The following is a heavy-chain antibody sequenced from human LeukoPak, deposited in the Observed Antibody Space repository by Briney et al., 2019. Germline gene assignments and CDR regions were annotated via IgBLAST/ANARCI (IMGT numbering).Heavy chain of an antibody. Sequence: SVTVSCTASRGTFSSYAISWVRQAPGQGLEWMGGIIPIFGTANYAQKFQGRVTITADESTSTAYMELSSLRSEDTAVYYCAREGIAARYFDYWGQGTLVTVSS. CDR1: RGTFSSYA. CDR2: IIPIFGTA. D-gene: IGHD6-6*01. CDR3: AREGIAARYFDY. J-gene: IGHJ4*02. V-gene: IGHV1-69*13.